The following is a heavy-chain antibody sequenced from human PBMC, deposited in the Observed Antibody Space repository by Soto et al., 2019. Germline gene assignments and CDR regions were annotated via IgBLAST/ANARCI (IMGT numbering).Heavy chain of an antibody. CDR2: IIPIFGTE. D-gene: IGHD5-18*01. V-gene: IGHV1-69*13. J-gene: IGHJ6*02. Sequence: ASVKVSCKASGGTFSSYAISWVRQAPGQGLDWMGGIIPIFGTENYAQKFQGRVAITADESTSKAYMELSSLRSEDTAVYYCAREGYRYGYLPYPYYYYGMDVWGQGTTVTVSS. CDR1: GGTFSSYA. CDR3: AREGYRYGYLPYPYYYYGMDV.